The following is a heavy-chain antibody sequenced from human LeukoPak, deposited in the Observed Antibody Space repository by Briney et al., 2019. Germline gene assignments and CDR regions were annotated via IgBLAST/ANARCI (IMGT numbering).Heavy chain of an antibody. CDR2: VSAYSGNT. V-gene: IGHV1-18*01. CDR1: GYTFTNYA. J-gene: IGHJ5*02. CDR3: AREGRLMSDTTVHP. Sequence: ASVKVSCKASGYTFTNYAVSWLRQAPGQTLEWMGWVSAYSGNTNYAQNFHDRLTMTTDTSTSTAYMELRSLTSEDTAVYYCAREGRLMSDTTVHPWSQGTLVTVSP. D-gene: IGHD2/OR15-2a*01.